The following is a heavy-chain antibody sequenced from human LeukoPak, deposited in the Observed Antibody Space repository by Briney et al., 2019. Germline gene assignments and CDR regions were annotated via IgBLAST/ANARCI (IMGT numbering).Heavy chain of an antibody. CDR3: ARRVVVVTANDKSDAFDM. CDR1: GGFISTYY. D-gene: IGHD2-15*01. J-gene: IGHJ3*02. Sequence: SETLSLTCTVSGGFISTYYWNWLRQPPGEGLEWIGYIYYTGSTKSNPSLTSRVTISLDTSKNQFSLTLSSVTAADTAVYYCARRVVVVTANDKSDAFDMWGQGTVVTVS. CDR2: IYYTGST. V-gene: IGHV4-59*01.